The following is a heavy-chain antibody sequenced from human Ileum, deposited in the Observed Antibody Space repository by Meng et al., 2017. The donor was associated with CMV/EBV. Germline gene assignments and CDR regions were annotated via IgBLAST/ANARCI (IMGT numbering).Heavy chain of an antibody. Sequence: VSGGSISRANWWTWVRQTPGKGLEWIGEVYRGGNAMYNPSLQSRLTIPVDDSTNQVSLRLRSVTAADTAMYYCTTGSAYSPPGQFHQWGQGTLVTVSS. CDR1: GGSISRANW. J-gene: IGHJ4*02. CDR3: TTGSAYSPPGQFHQ. V-gene: IGHV4-4*02. CDR2: VYRGGNA. D-gene: IGHD3-22*01.